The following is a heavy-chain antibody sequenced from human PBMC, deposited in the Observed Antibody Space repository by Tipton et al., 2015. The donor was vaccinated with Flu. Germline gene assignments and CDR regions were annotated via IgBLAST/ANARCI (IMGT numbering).Heavy chain of an antibody. Sequence: SLRLSCAASGFTFSSYSMNWVRQAPGKGLEWVSYISSSSSTIYYADSVKGRFTISRDNAKNSLYLQMNSLRAEDTAVYYCAREGGSSWYRGTTGHHDFDYWGQGTLVTVSS. V-gene: IGHV3-48*01. CDR2: ISSSSSTI. CDR1: GFTFSSYS. CDR3: AREGGSSWYRGTTGHHDFDY. D-gene: IGHD6-13*01. J-gene: IGHJ4*02.